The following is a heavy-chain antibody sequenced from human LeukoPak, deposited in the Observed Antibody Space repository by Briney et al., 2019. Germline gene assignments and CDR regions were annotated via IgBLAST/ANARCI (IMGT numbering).Heavy chain of an antibody. CDR2: INLRSGGT. J-gene: IGHJ4*02. V-gene: IGHV1-2*06. D-gene: IGHD3-9*01. CDR3: RLVTTGDY. CDR1: GYTFTGYY. Sequence: ASVKVSCKTSGYTFTGYYMHWVRQAPGQGLEWMGRINLRSGGTNYAQKFQGRVTVTRDTSISKVYMELSRLRSDDTAVYYCRLVTTGDYWGQGTLVTVSS.